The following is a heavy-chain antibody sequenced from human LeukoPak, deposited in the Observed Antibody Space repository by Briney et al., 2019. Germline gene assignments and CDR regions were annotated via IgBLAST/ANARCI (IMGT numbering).Heavy chain of an antibody. Sequence: GASVKVSCKASGYTFTSYGISWVRQAPGQGLEGMGWISAYNGNTNYAQKLQGRVTMTTDTSTSTAYMELRSLRSDDTAVYYCARNPWFGELRLLMDYWGQGTLVTVSS. V-gene: IGHV1-18*01. CDR3: ARNPWFGELRLLMDY. CDR2: ISAYNGNT. CDR1: GYTFTSYG. J-gene: IGHJ4*02. D-gene: IGHD3-10*01.